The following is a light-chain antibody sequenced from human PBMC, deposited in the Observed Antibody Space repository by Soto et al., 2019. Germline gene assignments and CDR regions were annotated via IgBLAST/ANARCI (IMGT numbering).Light chain of an antibody. CDR3: QQRSNWPLT. CDR2: DAS. CDR1: QSVSSY. V-gene: IGKV3-11*01. Sequence: IVLTPSPATLSLSPVARATLSCRASQSVSSYLAWYQQTPGQAPRLLIYDASNRATGIPARFSGSGSGTDFTLTISSLEPEDFAVYYCQQRSNWPLTFGGGTKVDIK. J-gene: IGKJ4*01.